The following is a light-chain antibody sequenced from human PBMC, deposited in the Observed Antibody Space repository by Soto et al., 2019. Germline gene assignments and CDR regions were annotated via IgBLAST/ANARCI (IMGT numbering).Light chain of an antibody. CDR3: AAWDDSLNGLYV. CDR2: YDD. CDR1: SSNIGNNA. Sequence: QAVVTQPPSVSEAPRQRVTISCSGSSSNIGNNAVNWYQQLPGKAPKLLIYYDDLLPSGVSDRFSGSKSGTSASLAISGLQSEDEADYYCAAWDDSLNGLYVFGTGSKLIVL. V-gene: IGLV1-36*01. J-gene: IGLJ1*01.